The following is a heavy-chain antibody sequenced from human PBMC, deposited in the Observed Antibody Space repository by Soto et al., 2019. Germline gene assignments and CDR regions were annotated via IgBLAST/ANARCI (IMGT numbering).Heavy chain of an antibody. D-gene: IGHD4-17*01. J-gene: IGHJ2*01. V-gene: IGHV3-21*01. CDR2: ISSSSSYI. CDR1: GFTFSSYS. Sequence: EVQLVESGGGLVKPGGSLRLSCAASGFTFSSYSMNWVRQAPGKGLEWVSSISSSSSYIYYADSVKGRFTISRDNAKNSLDLQMNSLRAEDTAVYYWAREVTVTTGYFDLWGRGTLVTVSS. CDR3: AREVTVTTGYFDL.